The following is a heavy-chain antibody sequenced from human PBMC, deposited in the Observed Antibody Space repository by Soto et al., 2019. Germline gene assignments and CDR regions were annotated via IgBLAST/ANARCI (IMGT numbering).Heavy chain of an antibody. D-gene: IGHD3-10*01. CDR3: ARIYGLGVVHF. Sequence: VQLVESGGGLIQAGGSRRLSGRVSGFSVSTNYMAWVRQNPGKGMEWASVIESSGHTYYSVSVQGRFTISRDISNISVDLQLRSLRVEDTGVYTFARIYGLGVVHFWGQGRLITFS. V-gene: IGHV3-53*01. CDR1: GFSVSTNY. J-gene: IGHJ4*02. CDR2: IESSGHT.